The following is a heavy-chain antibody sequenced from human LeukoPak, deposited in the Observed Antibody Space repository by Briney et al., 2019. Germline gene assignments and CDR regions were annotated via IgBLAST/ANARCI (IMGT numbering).Heavy chain of an antibody. J-gene: IGHJ4*02. CDR1: GGSFTNNA. D-gene: IGHD3-3*01. Sequence: SVKVSCKVSGGSFTNNAISWVRQAPGQGPEWMGRILPIFGTADYAERFQGRLTLAADKTTTTAYMELTSLKIEDTAFYFCARGKGFVGHFDFWGQGTLVTVSS. V-gene: IGHV1-69*06. CDR3: ARGKGFVGHFDF. CDR2: ILPIFGTA.